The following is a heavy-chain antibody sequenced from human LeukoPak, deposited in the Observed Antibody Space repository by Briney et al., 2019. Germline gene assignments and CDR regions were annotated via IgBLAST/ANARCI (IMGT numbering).Heavy chain of an antibody. CDR1: GFTFSGSA. D-gene: IGHD5-24*01. CDR2: IRSKANSYAT. V-gene: IGHV3-73*01. J-gene: IGHJ4*02. Sequence: GGSLRLSCAASGFTFSGSAMHWVRQASGKGLEWVGRIRSKANSYATAYAASVKGRFTISRDDPKNTAYLQMNSLKTEDTAVYYCTRTYNVEMIDYWGQGTLVTVSS. CDR3: TRTYNVEMIDY.